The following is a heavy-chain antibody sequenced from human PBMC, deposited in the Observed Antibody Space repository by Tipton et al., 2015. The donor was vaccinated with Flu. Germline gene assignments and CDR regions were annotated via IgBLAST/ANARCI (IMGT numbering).Heavy chain of an antibody. J-gene: IGHJ4*02. CDR3: ARGGGGGNSDEDFDF. V-gene: IGHV3-72*01. CDR2: IRNKATSHSI. CDR1: GFTFSDYH. D-gene: IGHD4-23*01. Sequence: SLRLSCGGSGFTFSDYHMNWVRQAPGKGLEWVGRIRNKATSHSIEYAASVKGRFRFSRDDSENSVYLQMNILKTEDTAVYYCARGGGGGNSDEDFDFWGQGTLVTVS.